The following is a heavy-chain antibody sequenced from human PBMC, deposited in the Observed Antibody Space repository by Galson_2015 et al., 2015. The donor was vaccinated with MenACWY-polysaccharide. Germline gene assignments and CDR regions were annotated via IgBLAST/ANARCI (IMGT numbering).Heavy chain of an antibody. CDR3: AKDTGPGEYTYSWVTLDI. CDR1: GFTFSSYA. D-gene: IGHD5-18*01. CDR2: VSASGGST. V-gene: IGHV3-23*01. J-gene: IGHJ3*02. Sequence: SLRLSCAASGFTFSSYAMSWVRQAPGKGLEWVSGVSASGGSTVYTDSAKGRFTMSRDTSTRSLYLQMNSLRAEDTAVYYCAKDTGPGEYTYSWVTLDIWGRGTMVTVSS.